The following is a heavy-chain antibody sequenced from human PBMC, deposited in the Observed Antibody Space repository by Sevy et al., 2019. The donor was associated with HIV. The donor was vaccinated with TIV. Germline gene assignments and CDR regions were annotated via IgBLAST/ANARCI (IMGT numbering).Heavy chain of an antibody. D-gene: IGHD4-17*01. V-gene: IGHV3-21*01. CDR2: ISSSSSYI. J-gene: IGHJ3*02. Sequence: GGSLRLSCAASGFTFSSYSMNWVRQAPGKWLEWVSSISSSSSYIYYANSVKGRFTISRDNAKNSLYLQMNSLRAEDTAVYYCARQTTVVITGAFDIWGQGTMVTVSS. CDR3: ARQTTVVITGAFDI. CDR1: GFTFSSYS.